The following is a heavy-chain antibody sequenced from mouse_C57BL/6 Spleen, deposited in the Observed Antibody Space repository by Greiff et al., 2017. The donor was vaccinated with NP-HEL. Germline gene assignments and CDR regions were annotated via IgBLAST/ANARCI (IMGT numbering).Heavy chain of an antibody. CDR2: IDPSDSYT. D-gene: IGHD1-1*01. J-gene: IGHJ1*03. CDR3: ARSSYYYGSSYRGYFDV. Sequence: QVQLQQSGAELVMPGASVKLSCKASGYTFTSYWMHWVKQRPGQGLEWIGEIDPSDSYTNYNQKFKGNSTLTVDKSSSTTYMQLSSLTSEDAAVYYYARSSYYYGSSYRGYFDVWGTGTTVTVSS. V-gene: IGHV1-69*01. CDR1: GYTFTSYW.